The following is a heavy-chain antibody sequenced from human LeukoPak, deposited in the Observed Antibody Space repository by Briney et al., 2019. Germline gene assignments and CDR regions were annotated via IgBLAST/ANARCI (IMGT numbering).Heavy chain of an antibody. CDR1: GGTFSSYA. Sequence: SVKVSCKASGGTFSSYAISWVRQAPGQGLEWMGGIIPIFGTANYAQKFHVRVTITADESTSTAYMELSSLRSEDTAVYYCARGRAHWVAAAGTPRPFDYWGQGTLVTVSS. D-gene: IGHD6-13*01. J-gene: IGHJ4*02. CDR3: ARGRAHWVAAAGTPRPFDY. CDR2: IIPIFGTA. V-gene: IGHV1-69*13.